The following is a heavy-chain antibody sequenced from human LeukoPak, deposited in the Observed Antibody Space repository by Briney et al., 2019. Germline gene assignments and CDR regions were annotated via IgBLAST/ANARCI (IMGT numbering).Heavy chain of an antibody. D-gene: IGHD5-12*01. J-gene: IGHJ4*02. V-gene: IGHV1-46*01. CDR3: ASRGYSGYAVFDY. Sequence: ASVKVSCKAAGCTFTSYYMHWVRQAPGQGLEWMGIINPSGGSTSYAQKFQGRVAMTRDTSTSTVYMELSSLRSEDTAVYYCASRGYSGYAVFDYWGQGTLVTVSS. CDR2: INPSGGST. CDR1: GCTFTSYY.